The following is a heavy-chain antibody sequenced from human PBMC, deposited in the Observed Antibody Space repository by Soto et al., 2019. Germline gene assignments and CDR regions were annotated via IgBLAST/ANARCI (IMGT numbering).Heavy chain of an antibody. CDR2: IYSGGST. D-gene: IGHD4-4*01. CDR1: GFTVSSNY. J-gene: IGHJ6*02. V-gene: IGHV3-53*01. Sequence: EVQLVESGGGLIQPGGSLRLSCAASGFTVSSNYMSWVRQAPGKGLEWVSVIYSGGSTYYADSVKGRFTISRDNSKNTLYLQMNSLRAEDTAVYYCARAPPLPHDYSHYYYGMDVWGQGTTVTVSS. CDR3: ARAPPLPHDYSHYYYGMDV.